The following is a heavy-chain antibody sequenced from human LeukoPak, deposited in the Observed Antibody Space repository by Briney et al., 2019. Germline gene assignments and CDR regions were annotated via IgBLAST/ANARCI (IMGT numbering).Heavy chain of an antibody. J-gene: IGHJ4*02. CDR3: AREQPAGSTDY. CDR1: GFIIRSYP. Sequence: GGSLRLSCAVSGFIIRSYPMHWVRQAPGKGLEYVSVISPDGDTTYYTSSVKGRFTISRDNSKNTLFLQMGSLRDEDTAAYYCAREQPAGSTDYWGQGTLVTVSS. D-gene: IGHD2-2*01. CDR2: ISPDGDTT. V-gene: IGHV3-64*01.